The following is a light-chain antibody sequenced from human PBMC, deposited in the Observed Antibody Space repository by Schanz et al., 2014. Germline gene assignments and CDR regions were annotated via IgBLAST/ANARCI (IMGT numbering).Light chain of an antibody. Sequence: QLVLTQSPSASASLGASVKLTCTLSSGHSSYAIAWHQQQPEKGPRYLMKLNSDGSHTKGDGIPDRFSGSSSGAERYLTISSLQSEDEADYYCQTWGTSIRVFGGGTKVTVL. CDR3: QTWGTSIRV. J-gene: IGLJ3*02. V-gene: IGLV4-69*01. CDR1: SGHSSYA. CDR2: LNSDGSH.